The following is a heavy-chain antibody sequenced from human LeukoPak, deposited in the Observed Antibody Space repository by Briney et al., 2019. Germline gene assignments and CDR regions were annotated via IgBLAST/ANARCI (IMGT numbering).Heavy chain of an antibody. Sequence: PGGSLRLSCGPSTFTFTTYWMSWVRQAPGKGLEWVATINQDGSEKYYGDSVKGRFTISRDDAKNSLYLQMNSLRVEDTGVYYCARDYSSGRDCWGQGTLVTVSS. CDR2: INQDGSEK. J-gene: IGHJ4*02. V-gene: IGHV3-7*04. D-gene: IGHD3-22*01. CDR1: TFTFTTYW. CDR3: ARDYSSGRDC.